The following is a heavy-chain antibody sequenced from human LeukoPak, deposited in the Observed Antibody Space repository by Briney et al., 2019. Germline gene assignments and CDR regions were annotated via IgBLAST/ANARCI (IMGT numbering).Heavy chain of an antibody. CDR3: ARLSSGWRLSSFDY. CDR1: GFTFSSYW. J-gene: IGHJ4*02. CDR2: IKQDGSEK. Sequence: PGGSLRLSCAASGFTFSSYWMSWVRQAPGKGLEWVANIKQDGSEKYYVDSVKGRFTISRDNAKNSLYLQMNSLRAEDTAVYYCARLSSGWRLSSFDYWGQGTLDTVSS. D-gene: IGHD6-19*01. V-gene: IGHV3-7*01.